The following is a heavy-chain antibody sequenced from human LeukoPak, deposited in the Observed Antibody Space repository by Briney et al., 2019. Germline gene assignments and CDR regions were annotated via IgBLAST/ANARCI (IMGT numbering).Heavy chain of an antibody. CDR2: IIPIFGIA. J-gene: IGHJ4*02. CDR3: ARGNYYDSSGTFDY. V-gene: IGHV1-69*15. D-gene: IGHD3-22*01. Sequence: SVKVSCKASGGTFSSYAISWVRQAPGQGLEWMERIIPIFGIANYAQKFQGRVTITADESTNTAYMELSSLRSEDTAVYYCARGNYYDSSGTFDYWGQGTLVTVSS. CDR1: GGTFSSYA.